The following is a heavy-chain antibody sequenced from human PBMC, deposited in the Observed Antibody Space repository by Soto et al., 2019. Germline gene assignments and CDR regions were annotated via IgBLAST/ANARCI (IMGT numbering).Heavy chain of an antibody. CDR3: VRHDYGDYGYDS. CDR1: GDSVSSNNTA. V-gene: IGHV6-1*01. Sequence: SQTLSLTCAISGDSVSSNNTAWNWIRQSPSRGLEWLGRTYYRSKWYNDYAVSVKSRIIINPDTSRNQFSLQLNSVTPEDTAVYYCVRHDYGDYGYDSWGQGTLVTVSS. CDR2: TYYRSKWYN. D-gene: IGHD4-17*01. J-gene: IGHJ4*02.